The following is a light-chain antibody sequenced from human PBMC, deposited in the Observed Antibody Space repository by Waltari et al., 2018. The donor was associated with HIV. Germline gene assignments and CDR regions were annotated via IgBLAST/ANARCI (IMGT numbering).Light chain of an antibody. Sequence: FMLTQPHSMSESPGRTVTISCTRSRGNIASNSVQGSQQRPGRAPITVIYEDTQRPSGVPERFSGSLDSSSNSASLTISGLRSEDEADYYCQSYDTSNHLIFGGGTKLTVL. J-gene: IGLJ2*01. CDR3: QSYDTSNHLI. CDR2: EDT. V-gene: IGLV6-57*04. CDR1: RGNIASNS.